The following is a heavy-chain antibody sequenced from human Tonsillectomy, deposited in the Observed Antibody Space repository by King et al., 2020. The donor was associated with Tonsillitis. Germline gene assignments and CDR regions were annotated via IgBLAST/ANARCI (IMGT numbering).Heavy chain of an antibody. Sequence: VQLVESGGGVVQPGRSLRLSCTASGITFNNYAMYWVRKAPGKGLEWVAVITSDGKKNYYADSVKGRFTISRDISKNTLDLQMNSLRVEDTAMYYCARELRRVVFPDYWGQGTLVTVSS. V-gene: IGHV3-30*04. J-gene: IGHJ4*02. CDR3: ARELRRVVFPDY. CDR1: GITFNNYA. CDR2: ITSDGKKN. D-gene: IGHD3-3*01.